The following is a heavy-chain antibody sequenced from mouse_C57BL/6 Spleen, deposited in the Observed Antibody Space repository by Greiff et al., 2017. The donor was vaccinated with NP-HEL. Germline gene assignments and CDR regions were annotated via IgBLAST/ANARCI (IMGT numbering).Heavy chain of an antibody. J-gene: IGHJ2*01. V-gene: IGHV1-82*01. Sequence: QVQLQQSGPELVKPGASVKISCKASGYAFSSSWMNWVKQRPGKGLEWIGRIYPGDGDTNYNGKFKGKATLTADKSSSTAYMQLSSLTSEDSAVYFCAKRGQLSQNFDYWGQGTTLTVSS. D-gene: IGHD3-2*02. CDR3: AKRGQLSQNFDY. CDR2: IYPGDGDT. CDR1: GYAFSSSW.